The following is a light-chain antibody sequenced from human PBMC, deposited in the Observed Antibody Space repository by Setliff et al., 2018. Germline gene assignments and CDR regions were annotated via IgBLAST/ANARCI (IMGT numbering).Light chain of an antibody. CDR1: SSDISVYNY. CDR2: EVS. Sequence: QSALTQPPSAPGSPGQSVTISCTGTSSDISVYNYVSWYQQHPGKAPKLMIYEVSKRPSGVPDRFSGSKSGNTASLTISGLQPEDEADYYCSSYEGGNNYVFGSGTRSPS. J-gene: IGLJ1*01. V-gene: IGLV2-8*01. CDR3: SSYEGGNNYV.